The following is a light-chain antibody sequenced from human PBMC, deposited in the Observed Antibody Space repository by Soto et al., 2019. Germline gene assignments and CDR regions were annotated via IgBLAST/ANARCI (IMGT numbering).Light chain of an antibody. CDR1: SSDVGDYNY. V-gene: IGLV2-14*01. CDR3: SSYTSSSTYV. Sequence: QSALTQPASVSGSPGQSITISCTGTSSDVGDYNYVSWYQQHPGKAPKLMIFDVSNRPSGVSNRFSGSKSGNTASLTISGLQADDEAEYYCSSYTSSSTYVFGTGTKVTVL. J-gene: IGLJ1*01. CDR2: DVS.